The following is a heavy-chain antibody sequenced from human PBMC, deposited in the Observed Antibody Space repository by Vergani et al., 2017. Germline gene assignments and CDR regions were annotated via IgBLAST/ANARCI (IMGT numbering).Heavy chain of an antibody. Sequence: QVRLQESGPGLVKSSETLSLTCSVSFDSIRNLYCNWIRQPPGKGLEWMGYVSFRGDTLYDPSVKGRMTISLNTSSNQFSLWVNSVTAADTAVYFCARASLRALVGYYYYMDVWGKGKTVVVSS. D-gene: IGHD3-16*02. CDR2: VSFRGDT. V-gene: IGHV4-59*11. CDR1: FDSIRNLY. J-gene: IGHJ6*03. CDR3: ARASLRALVGYYYYMDV.